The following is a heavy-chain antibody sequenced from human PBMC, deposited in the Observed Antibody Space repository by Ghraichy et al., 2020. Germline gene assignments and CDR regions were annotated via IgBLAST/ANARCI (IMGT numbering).Heavy chain of an antibody. CDR1: GGTFSSYA. Sequence: SVKVSCKASGGTFSSYAISWVRQAPGQGLEWMGGIIPIFGTANYAQKFQGRVTITTDESTSTAYMELSSLRSEDTAVYYCARAPTYGYGDFRFDYWGQGTLVTVSS. J-gene: IGHJ4*02. V-gene: IGHV1-69*05. D-gene: IGHD4-17*01. CDR2: IIPIFGTA. CDR3: ARAPTYGYGDFRFDY.